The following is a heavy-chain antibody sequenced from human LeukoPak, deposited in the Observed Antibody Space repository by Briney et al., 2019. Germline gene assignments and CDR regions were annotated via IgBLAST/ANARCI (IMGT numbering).Heavy chain of an antibody. V-gene: IGHV4-4*09. D-gene: IGHD6-6*01. CDR3: ARYSSSSLYYYYYYMDV. Sequence: SETLSLTRTVSGGSISSYYWSWIRQPPGKGLERIGYIYTSGSTNYNPSLKSRVTISVDTSKNQFSLKLSSVTAADTAVYYCARYSSSSLYYYYYYMDVWGKGTTVTVSS. CDR1: GGSISSYY. J-gene: IGHJ6*03. CDR2: IYTSGST.